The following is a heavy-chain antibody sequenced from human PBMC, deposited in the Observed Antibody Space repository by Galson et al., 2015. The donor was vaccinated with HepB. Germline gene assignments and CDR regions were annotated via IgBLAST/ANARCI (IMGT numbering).Heavy chain of an antibody. CDR2: ISGSGGSR. CDR1: GFTFSTYG. V-gene: IGHV3-23*01. D-gene: IGHD1-26*01. CDR3: AKVSGSYFLEY. J-gene: IGHJ4*02. Sequence: SLRLSCAASGFTFSTYGMSWVRQAPGKGLEWVSAISGSGGSRNYADSVKGRFTISRDNSKNTVYLQMNSLRAEDTAVYYCAKVSGSYFLEYWGQGTLVTVSP.